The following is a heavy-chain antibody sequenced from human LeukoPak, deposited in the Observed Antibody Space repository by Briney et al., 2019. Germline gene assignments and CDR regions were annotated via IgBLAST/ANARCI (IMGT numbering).Heavy chain of an antibody. D-gene: IGHD2-21*01. Sequence: SETLSLTCTVSGGSISSYYWSWIRQPPGKGLEWIGYIYYSGSTNYNPSLKSRATISVDTSKNQFSLKLSSVTAADTAVYYCARDREGYCGGDCWYNWFDPWGQGTLVTVSS. CDR2: IYYSGST. CDR1: GGSISSYY. CDR3: ARDREGYCGGDCWYNWFDP. J-gene: IGHJ5*02. V-gene: IGHV4-59*01.